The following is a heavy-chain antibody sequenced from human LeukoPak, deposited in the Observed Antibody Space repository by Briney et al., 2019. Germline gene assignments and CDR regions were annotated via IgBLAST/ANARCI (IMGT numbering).Heavy chain of an antibody. Sequence: GGSLRLSCAASGFTFSSYSMNWVRQAPGKGLEWVSSISSSSSYIYYADSVKGRFTISRDNAKNSLYLQMNSLRAEDTAVYYCAREVGTNDFWSGYKVWGQGTLVTVSS. J-gene: IGHJ4*02. V-gene: IGHV3-21*01. CDR3: AREVGTNDFWSGYKV. CDR1: GFTFSSYS. D-gene: IGHD3-3*01. CDR2: ISSSSSYI.